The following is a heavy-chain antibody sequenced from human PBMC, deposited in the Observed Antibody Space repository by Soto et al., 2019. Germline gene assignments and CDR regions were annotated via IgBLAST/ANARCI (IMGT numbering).Heavy chain of an antibody. J-gene: IGHJ4*02. Sequence: EGSLRLSCAASGFTFSSYGMHWVRQAPGKGLEWVAVISYDGSNKYYADSVKGRFTISRDNSKNTLYLQMNSLRAEDTAVYYCAKDQGSSGYGRLDYWGQGTLVTVSP. V-gene: IGHV3-30*18. CDR1: GFTFSSYG. D-gene: IGHD3-22*01. CDR3: AKDQGSSGYGRLDY. CDR2: ISYDGSNK.